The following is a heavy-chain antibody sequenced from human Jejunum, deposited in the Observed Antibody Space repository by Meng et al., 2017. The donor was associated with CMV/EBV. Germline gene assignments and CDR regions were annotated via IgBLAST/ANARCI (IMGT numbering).Heavy chain of an antibody. CDR2: FYSSDTY. CDR3: ARGPGASTREGFDH. D-gene: IGHD1-26*01. CDR1: GCSIKYDD. Sequence: VQVAQSCPSLVKPSDTLSLTYTCSGCSIKYDDCSWIRQSAGKGLEWIGRFYSSDTYNYHPSLNSRVTMSLDTSKKQFSLILSSVTAADTARYYCARGPGASTREGFDHWGLGTLVTVSS. J-gene: IGHJ4*02. V-gene: IGHV4-4*07.